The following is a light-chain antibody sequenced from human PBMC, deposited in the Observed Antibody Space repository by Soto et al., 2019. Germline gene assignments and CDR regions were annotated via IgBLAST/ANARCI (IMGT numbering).Light chain of an antibody. CDR1: QSIRSV. J-gene: IGKJ5*01. V-gene: IGKV3-11*01. CDR3: QQRTNWLIS. CDR2: EAS. Sequence: EIVLTQSPATLSLSPGESATLSCRASQSIRSVLAWYQQKPGQPPRLLIYEASTRATGVPARFSGSGSGTDFTLSISSLEPEDFAVYYCQQRTNWLISFGQGTRLEIE.